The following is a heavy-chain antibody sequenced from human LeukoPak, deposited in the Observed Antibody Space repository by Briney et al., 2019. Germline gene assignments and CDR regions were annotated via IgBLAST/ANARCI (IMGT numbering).Heavy chain of an antibody. CDR1: GGSFSGYY. D-gene: IGHD7-27*01. V-gene: IGHV4-59*01. CDR2: IYYSGST. Sequence: PSETLSLTCAVYGGSFSGYYWSWIRQPPGKGLEWIGYIYYSGSTNYNPSLKSRVTISVDTSKNQFSLKLSSVAAADTAVYYCARERLGDAFDIWGQGTMVTVSS. CDR3: ARERLGDAFDI. J-gene: IGHJ3*02.